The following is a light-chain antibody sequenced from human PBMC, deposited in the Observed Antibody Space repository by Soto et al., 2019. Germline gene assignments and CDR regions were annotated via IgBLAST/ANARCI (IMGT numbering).Light chain of an antibody. Sequence: EVVMTQSPATLSVSPGERVTLSCRASQSIKAHLAWYQQKPGQAPRLLIHGASTRATGIPARFSGSGFGTEFILTISSLQSEDFAVYYCQQYNTWLWTFGQGTKVEIQ. CDR1: QSIKAH. CDR3: QQYNTWLWT. J-gene: IGKJ1*01. V-gene: IGKV3-15*01. CDR2: GAS.